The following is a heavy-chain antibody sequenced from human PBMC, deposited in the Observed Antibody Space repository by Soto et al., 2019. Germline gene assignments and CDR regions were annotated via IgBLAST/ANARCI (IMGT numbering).Heavy chain of an antibody. CDR2: ISGSGGST. CDR3: AKAGISSRDYYYGMDV. Sequence: PGGSRRLSCAASGFTFSGYGMSWVRQAPGKGLEWVSAISGSGGSTYYADSVKGRFTISRDNSENTLYLQMNSQRAEDTAVYYCAKAGISSRDYYYGMDVWGQGTTVTVSS. D-gene: IGHD6-13*01. CDR1: GFTFSGYG. V-gene: IGHV3-23*01. J-gene: IGHJ6*02.